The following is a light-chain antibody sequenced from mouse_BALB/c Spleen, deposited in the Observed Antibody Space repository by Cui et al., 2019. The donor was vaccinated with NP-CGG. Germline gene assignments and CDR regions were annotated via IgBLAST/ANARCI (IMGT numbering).Light chain of an antibody. J-gene: IGLJ1*01. CDR1: TGAVTTTNY. CDR3: ALWYSNHWV. Sequence: HAVVSEGSALTTSPGETVTLTCRSSTGAVTTTNYANWVQEKPDHLFTGLIGGTNNRVPGVPARFSGSLIGDKAALTITGAQTEDEAIYFCALWYSNHWVFGGGTKLTVL. V-gene: IGLV1*01. CDR2: GTN.